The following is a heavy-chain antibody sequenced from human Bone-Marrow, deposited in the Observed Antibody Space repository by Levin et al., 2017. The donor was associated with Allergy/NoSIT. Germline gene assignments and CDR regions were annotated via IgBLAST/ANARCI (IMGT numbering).Heavy chain of an antibody. J-gene: IGHJ4*02. Sequence: GGSLRLSCAASGFSFSNHAMSWVRQAPGKGLEWVSSISVSGGNIYYAGSVRGRFTISRGNPDNTLVLEMNRLRAEDTAIYYCAKNRDMVRGDIFDSWGQGTLVTVSS. D-gene: IGHD3-10*01. CDR3: AKNRDMVRGDIFDS. CDR2: ISVSGGNI. V-gene: IGHV3-23*01. CDR1: GFSFSNHA.